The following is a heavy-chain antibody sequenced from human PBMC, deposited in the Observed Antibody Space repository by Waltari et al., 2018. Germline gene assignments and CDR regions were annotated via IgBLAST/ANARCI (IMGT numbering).Heavy chain of an antibody. CDR3: ARGEGGANEY. J-gene: IGHJ4*02. D-gene: IGHD1-26*01. Sequence: EVQLVESGGGLVQPGGSLRLFCAASGFTFRNYEMNWVRQAPGKGLEWVSCISSGASTIYYADSVKGRFTISRDNAKNSVYLQMNSLRVEDTAIYYCARGEGGANEYWGQGSLVTVSS. CDR2: ISSGASTI. CDR1: GFTFRNYE. V-gene: IGHV3-48*03.